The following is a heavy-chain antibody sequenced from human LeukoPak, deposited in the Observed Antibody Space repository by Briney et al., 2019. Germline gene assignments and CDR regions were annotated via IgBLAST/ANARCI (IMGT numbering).Heavy chain of an antibody. CDR1: GFTFSSYW. V-gene: IGHV3-74*01. CDR3: ASLSGGSSGRDKNY. D-gene: IGHD6-19*01. J-gene: IGHJ4*02. CDR2: INSDGSST. Sequence: GGSLRLSCAASGFTFSSYWMHWVRQAPGKGLVWVSRINSDGSSTSYADSVKGRFTISRDNAKNTLYLQMNSLRAEDTAVYYCASLSGGSSGRDKNYWGQGTLVTVSS.